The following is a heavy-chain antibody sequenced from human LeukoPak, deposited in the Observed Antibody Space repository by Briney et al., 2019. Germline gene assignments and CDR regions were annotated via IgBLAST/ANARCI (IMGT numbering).Heavy chain of an antibody. Sequence: ASVTVSCKASGYTFTGYYMHWVRQAPGQGLEWVGWINPNSGGTNYAQKFQRRVTMTRDTSISTAYMELSRLRSDDTAVYYCARVGSSGYYARTFDYWGQGTLVTVSS. J-gene: IGHJ4*02. D-gene: IGHD3-22*01. V-gene: IGHV1-2*02. CDR3: ARVGSSGYYARTFDY. CDR1: GYTFTGYY. CDR2: INPNSGGT.